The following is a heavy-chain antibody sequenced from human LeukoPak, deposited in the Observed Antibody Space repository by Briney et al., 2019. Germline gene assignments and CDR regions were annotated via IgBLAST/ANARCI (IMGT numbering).Heavy chain of an antibody. CDR2: ISGYNGNT. V-gene: IGHV1-18*04. Sequence: ASVKVSCKTSGYTFTPYSISWVRQAPGQGPEWMGWISGYNGNTHSAQKFQGRVTMTTDTSTSTAYLELRSLKSDDTAMYYCARSSGGATYHPPEFFLHRGQGTLITVSS. D-gene: IGHD3-10*01. CDR3: ARSSGGATYHPPEFFLH. J-gene: IGHJ1*01. CDR1: GYTFTPYS.